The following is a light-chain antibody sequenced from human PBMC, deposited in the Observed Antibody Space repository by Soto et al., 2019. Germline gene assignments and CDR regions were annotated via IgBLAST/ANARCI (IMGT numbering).Light chain of an antibody. CDR2: GAS. J-gene: IGKJ4*01. Sequence: IVLKQSPGTLSLSTGERATLSCRASQSVSSSYLAWYQQKPGQAPRLLIYGASSRATGIPDRFSGSGSGTDFTLTISRLEPEDFAVYYCQQYGSSPLTFGGGTMVAI. CDR1: QSVSSSY. CDR3: QQYGSSPLT. V-gene: IGKV3-20*01.